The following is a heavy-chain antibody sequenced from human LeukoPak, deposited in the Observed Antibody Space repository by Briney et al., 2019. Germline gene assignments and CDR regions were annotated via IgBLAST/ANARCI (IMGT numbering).Heavy chain of an antibody. CDR2: IIPILGIA. CDR3: AREDAADIVGAIFWLRIFDY. V-gene: IGHV1-69*04. CDR1: GGTFSSYA. Sequence: SVKVSCKASGGTFSSYAISWVRQAPGQGLEWMGRIIPILGIANYAQKFQGRVTITADKSTSTAYMELSSLRSEDTAVYYCAREDAADIVGAIFWLRIFDYWGQGTLVTVSS. J-gene: IGHJ4*02. D-gene: IGHD1-26*01.